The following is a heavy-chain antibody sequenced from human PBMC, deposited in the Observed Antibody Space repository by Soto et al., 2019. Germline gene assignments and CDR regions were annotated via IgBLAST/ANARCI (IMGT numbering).Heavy chain of an antibody. J-gene: IGHJ4*02. V-gene: IGHV1-8*01. CDR1: GYTFTSYD. CDR3: ARVPDYGDPYYFDY. CDR2: MNPNSGNT. D-gene: IGHD4-17*01. Sequence: QVQLVQSGAEVKKPGASVKVSCKASGYTFTSYDINWVRQATGQGLEWMGWMNPNSGNTGYAQKFQGRVTXXRXTXXSTAYMELSSLRSEDTAVYYCARVPDYGDPYYFDYWGQGTLVTVSS.